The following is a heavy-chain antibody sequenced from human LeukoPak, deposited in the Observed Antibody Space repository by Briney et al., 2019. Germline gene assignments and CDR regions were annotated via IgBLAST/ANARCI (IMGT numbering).Heavy chain of an antibody. V-gene: IGHV4-31*03. D-gene: IGHD1-7*01. CDR2: IYYSGST. J-gene: IGHJ5*02. Sequence: SETLSLTCTVSGGSISSGGYYWSWIRQHPGKGLEWIGYIYYSGSTYYNPSLKSRVTISVDTSKNQFSLKLSSVTAADTAVYYCARVFSGTVDLWGQGTLVIVSS. CDR1: GGSISSGGYY. CDR3: ARVFSGTVDL.